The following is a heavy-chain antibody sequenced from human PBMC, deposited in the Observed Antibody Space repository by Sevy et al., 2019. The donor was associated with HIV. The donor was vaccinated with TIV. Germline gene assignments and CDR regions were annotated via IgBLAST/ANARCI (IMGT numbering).Heavy chain of an antibody. Sequence: SETLSLTCTVSGGSISSYYWSWIRQPPGKGLEWIGYIYYSGSTNYNPSLKSRVTILVETSKNQFSLKLGSVTAADTAVYYCARAATTADSFDPWGQGTLVTVSS. CDR1: GGSISSYY. V-gene: IGHV4-59*01. CDR3: ARAATTADSFDP. CDR2: IYYSGST. D-gene: IGHD4-17*01. J-gene: IGHJ5*02.